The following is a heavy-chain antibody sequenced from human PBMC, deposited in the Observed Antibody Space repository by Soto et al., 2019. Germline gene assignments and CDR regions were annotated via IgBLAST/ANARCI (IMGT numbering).Heavy chain of an antibody. CDR2: IYPGDSDT. Sequence: GESLKISCKGSGYSFTSYWIGWVRQMPGKGLEWMGIIYPGDSDTRYSPSFQGQVTISADKSISTAYLQRSSLKASDTAMYYYANPDSSGCYHYGGQGTLVPVSS. D-gene: IGHD6-19*01. J-gene: IGHJ4*02. CDR1: GYSFTSYW. CDR3: ANPDSSGCYHY. V-gene: IGHV5-51*01.